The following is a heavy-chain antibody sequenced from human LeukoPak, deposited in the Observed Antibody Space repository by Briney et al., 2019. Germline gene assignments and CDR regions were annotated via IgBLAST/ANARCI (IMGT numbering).Heavy chain of an antibody. CDR3: ARDGLYGDYVSDI. D-gene: IGHD4-17*01. CDR2: ISSSSSYI. CDR1: GFTFSSYS. J-gene: IGHJ3*02. V-gene: IGHV3-21*01. Sequence: GGSLGLSCAASGFTFSSYSMNWVRQAPGKGLEWVSSISSSSSYIYYADSVKGRFTISRDNAKNSLYLQMNSLRAEDTAVYYCARDGLYGDYVSDIWGQGTMVTASS.